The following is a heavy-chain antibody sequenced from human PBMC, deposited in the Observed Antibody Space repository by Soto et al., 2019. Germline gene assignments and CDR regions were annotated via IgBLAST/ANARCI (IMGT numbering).Heavy chain of an antibody. CDR2: ISGSGGST. CDR1: GFTFSSYA. Sequence: GGSLRLSCAASGFTFSSYAMSWVRQAPGKGLEWVSAISGSGGSTYYADSVKGRFTISRHNSKNTLYLQMNSLRAEDTAVYYCARNTIVATIRYYYYYMDVWGKGTTVTVSS. J-gene: IGHJ6*03. CDR3: ARNTIVATIRYYYYYMDV. V-gene: IGHV3-23*01. D-gene: IGHD5-12*01.